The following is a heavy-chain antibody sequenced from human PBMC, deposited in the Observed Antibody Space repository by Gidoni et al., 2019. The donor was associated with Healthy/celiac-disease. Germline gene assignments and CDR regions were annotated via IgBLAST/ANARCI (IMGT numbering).Heavy chain of an antibody. D-gene: IGHD3-10*01. CDR1: GFTFSSYS. Sequence: QVQLFESGGGVVQPGRSLILSCSASGFTFSSYSIHWVRPAPGKGLEWGEVISYDGSNKYYAESGKGRVTISRDNSKNTLYLQMNSRRAEDTAVYYCASLRITMVRGVIISLPYYYYGMDVWGQGTTVTGSS. V-gene: IGHV3-30*01. CDR2: ISYDGSNK. J-gene: IGHJ6*02. CDR3: ASLRITMVRGVIISLPYYYYGMDV.